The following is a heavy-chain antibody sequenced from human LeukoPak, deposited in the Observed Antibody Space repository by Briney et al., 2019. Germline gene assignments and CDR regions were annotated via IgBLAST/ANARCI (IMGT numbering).Heavy chain of an antibody. CDR2: INPNSGGT. CDR1: GYTFTGYY. J-gene: IGHJ5*02. Sequence: GASVKASCKASGYTFTGYYMHWVRQAPGQGLEWMGRINPNSGGTNYAQKFQGRVTMTRDTSISTAYMELSRLRSDDTAVYYCARGRYSSGWYRGANWFDPWGQGTLVTVSS. V-gene: IGHV1-2*06. D-gene: IGHD6-19*01. CDR3: ARGRYSSGWYRGANWFDP.